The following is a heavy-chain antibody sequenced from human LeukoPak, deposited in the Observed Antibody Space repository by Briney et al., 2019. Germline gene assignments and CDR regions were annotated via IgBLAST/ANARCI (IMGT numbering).Heavy chain of an antibody. CDR3: ARGGGLEDFDY. V-gene: IGHV6-1*01. J-gene: IGHJ4*02. CDR2: TYYRSKWYN. CDR1: GDSVSSNRVA. Sequence: SQTLSHTCAISGDSVSSNRVAWNWIRQSPSRGLEWLGRTYYRSKWYNDYAVSVKSRITINPDTSKNQFSLQLKFVTPEDTAVYYCARGGGLEDFDYWGRGTLVTVSS. D-gene: IGHD3-10*01.